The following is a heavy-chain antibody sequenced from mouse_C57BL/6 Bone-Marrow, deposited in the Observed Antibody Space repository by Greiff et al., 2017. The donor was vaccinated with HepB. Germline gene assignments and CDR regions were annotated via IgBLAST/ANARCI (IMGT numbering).Heavy chain of an antibody. V-gene: IGHV5-17*01. Sequence: EVKVVESGGGLVKPGGSLKLSCAASGFTFSDYGMHWVRQAPEKGLEWVAYISSGSSTIYYADTVKGRFTISRDNAKNTLFLQMTSLRSEDTAMYYCARQWLLLYWYFDVWGTGTTVTVSS. J-gene: IGHJ1*03. D-gene: IGHD2-3*01. CDR2: ISSGSSTI. CDR1: GFTFSDYG. CDR3: ARQWLLLYWYFDV.